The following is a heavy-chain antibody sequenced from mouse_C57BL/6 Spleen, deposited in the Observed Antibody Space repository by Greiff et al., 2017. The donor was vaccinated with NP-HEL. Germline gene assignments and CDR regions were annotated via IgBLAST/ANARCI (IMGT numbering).Heavy chain of an antibody. D-gene: IGHD2-3*01. CDR1: GYTFTSYW. CDR2: IDPSDSYT. Sequence: QVQLQQPGAELVMPGASVKLSCKASGYTFTSYWMHWVKQRPGQGLEWIGKIDPSDSYTNYTQKFKGKSTLTVDKSSSTAYMQLSSLTSEDSAVYYCARLGTTPFDYWGQGTTLTVAS. J-gene: IGHJ2*01. V-gene: IGHV1-69*01. CDR3: ARLGTTPFDY.